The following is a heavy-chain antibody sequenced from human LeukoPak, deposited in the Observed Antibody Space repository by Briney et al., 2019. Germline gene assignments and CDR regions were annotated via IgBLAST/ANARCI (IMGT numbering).Heavy chain of an antibody. V-gene: IGHV3-74*01. CDR1: GFTFSSYW. J-gene: IGHJ3*02. CDR3: ARVLLGTWGAFDI. D-gene: IGHD7-27*01. CDR2: ISSDGSST. Sequence: GGSLRLSCAASGFTFSSYWMHWVRQAPGKGLVWVSRISSDGSSTTYAGSVKGRFTISRDNAKNTLYLQMNSLRAEDTAVYYCARVLLGTWGAFDIWGQGTMVTVSS.